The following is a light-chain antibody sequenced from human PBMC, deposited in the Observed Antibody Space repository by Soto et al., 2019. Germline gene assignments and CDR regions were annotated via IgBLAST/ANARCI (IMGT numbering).Light chain of an antibody. V-gene: IGLV2-14*01. CDR2: DGS. CDR3: SSDTSSSTLDVG. Sequence: QSALTQPASVSGSPGQSITISCTGTSSDVGGYNYVSWYQQHPGKAPKLMIYDGSNRPSGGSNLFSGSKSGNTASLTISGLQSEDEADYYCSSDTSSSTLDVGFGGGTKRTVL. J-gene: IGLJ2*01. CDR1: SSDVGGYNY.